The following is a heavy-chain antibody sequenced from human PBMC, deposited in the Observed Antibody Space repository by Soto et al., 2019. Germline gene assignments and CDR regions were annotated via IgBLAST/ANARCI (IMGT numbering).Heavy chain of an antibody. J-gene: IGHJ5*02. CDR1: GGSFSGYY. V-gene: IGHV4-34*01. CDR2: INHSGST. CDR3: ARGRYNWNYYWSEP. D-gene: IGHD1-7*01. Sequence: QVQLQQWGAGLLKPSETLSLTCAVYGGSFSGYYWSWIRQPPGKGLEWIVEINHSGSTNYNPSLKSRVTIPVDTSKNQFSLKLSSVTAADPAVYYCARGRYNWNYYWSEPWGQGTLVAVFS.